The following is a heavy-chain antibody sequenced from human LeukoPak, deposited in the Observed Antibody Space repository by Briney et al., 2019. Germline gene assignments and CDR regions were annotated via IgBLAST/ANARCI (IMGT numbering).Heavy chain of an antibody. Sequence: SETLSLTCAVYGGSFSGYYWSWIRQPPGKGLEWIGEINHNGSTNYNPSLMSRVIISVDTYKNQFSLKLSSVTAADTAVYYCARGSPIVVATSFDYWGQGTLVTVSS. V-gene: IGHV4-34*01. D-gene: IGHD3-22*01. CDR3: ARGSPIVVATSFDY. J-gene: IGHJ4*02. CDR1: GGSFSGYY. CDR2: INHNGST.